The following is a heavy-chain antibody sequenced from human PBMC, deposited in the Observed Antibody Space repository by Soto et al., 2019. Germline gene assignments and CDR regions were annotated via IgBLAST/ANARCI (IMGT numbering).Heavy chain of an antibody. V-gene: IGHV4-30-2*01. CDR3: ARADYGDLSWFDP. CDR2: IYHSGST. D-gene: IGHD4-17*01. J-gene: IGHJ5*02. CDR1: GCSLSSGFYS. Sequence: PSDTLSLTCAFSGCSLSSGFYSLRWLRPPPGKGLEWIGYIYHSGSTYFNPSLKSRVTISVDRSKNQFSLKLSSVTAADTAVYYCARADYGDLSWFDPWGQGTRVNVSA.